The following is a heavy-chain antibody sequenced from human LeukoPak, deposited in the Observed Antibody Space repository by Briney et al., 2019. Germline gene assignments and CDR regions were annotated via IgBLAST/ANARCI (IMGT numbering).Heavy chain of an antibody. J-gene: IGHJ4*02. CDR3: ATGVNVFWSGINDY. CDR2: FDPEDGET. CDR1: GYTLTELS. D-gene: IGHD3-3*01. Sequence: ASVKVSCKVSGYTLTELSMHWVRQAPGKGLEWMGGFDPEDGETIYAQKFQGRVTMTEDTSTDTAYMELSSLRSEDTAVYYCATGVNVFWSGINDYWGQGTLVTVSS. V-gene: IGHV1-24*01.